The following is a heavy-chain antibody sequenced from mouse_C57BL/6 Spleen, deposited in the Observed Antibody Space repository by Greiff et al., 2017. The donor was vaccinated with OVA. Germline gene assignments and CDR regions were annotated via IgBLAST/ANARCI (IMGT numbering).Heavy chain of an antibody. Sequence: QVQLQQPGAELVKPGASVKLSCKASGYTFTSSWMHWVKQRPGRGLEWIGRIAPNSGGTKYNEKFKSKATLTVDKPSSTAYMQLSSLTSEDSAVYYCARSDYGNYFAYWGQGTLVTVSA. CDR2: IAPNSGGT. CDR1: GYTFTSSW. D-gene: IGHD2-1*01. CDR3: ARSDYGNYFAY. J-gene: IGHJ3*01. V-gene: IGHV1-72*01.